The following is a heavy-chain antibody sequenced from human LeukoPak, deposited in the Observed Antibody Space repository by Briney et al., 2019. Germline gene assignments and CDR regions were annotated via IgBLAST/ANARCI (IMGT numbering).Heavy chain of an antibody. CDR2: INSNGDEI. J-gene: IGHJ4*02. CDR1: GFTFSTYA. V-gene: IGHV3-23*01. D-gene: IGHD6-6*01. Sequence: GGFLRLSCAAPGFTFSTYAMTWVRQAPGKGLEWVSGINSNGDEIYYADSVRGRFTISRDNSNNALYLQMDSLRAEDTAVYYCANWIGSSSRDYWGQGTLVTVSS. CDR3: ANWIGSSSRDY.